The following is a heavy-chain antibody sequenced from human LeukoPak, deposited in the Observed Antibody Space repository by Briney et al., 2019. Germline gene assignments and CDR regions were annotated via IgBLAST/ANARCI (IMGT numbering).Heavy chain of an antibody. CDR2: ISGSAITT. V-gene: IGHV3-23*01. Sequence: GGSLRLSCTTSGFTFSNYAMSWVRQAPGKGLEWVSSISGSAITTYYANSVKGRFAISRDNSKNTLYLQMTSLRAEDTAVYYCAKDQRFGDLDDYRGQGTLVTVSS. J-gene: IGHJ4*02. CDR3: AKDQRFGDLDDY. CDR1: GFTFSNYA. D-gene: IGHD3-10*01.